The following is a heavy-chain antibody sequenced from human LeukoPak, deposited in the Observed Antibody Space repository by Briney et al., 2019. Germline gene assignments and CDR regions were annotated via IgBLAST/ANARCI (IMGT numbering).Heavy chain of an antibody. CDR2: IVVGSGNT. CDR3: AADLGLELAFDI. D-gene: IGHD1-7*01. CDR1: GFTFTSSA. J-gene: IGHJ3*02. Sequence: SVKVSCKASGFTFTSSAVQWVRQARGQRLEWIGWIVVGSGNTNYAQKFQERVTITRDMSTSTAYMELSGLRSEDTAVYCCAADLGLELAFDIWGQGTMVTVSS. V-gene: IGHV1-58*01.